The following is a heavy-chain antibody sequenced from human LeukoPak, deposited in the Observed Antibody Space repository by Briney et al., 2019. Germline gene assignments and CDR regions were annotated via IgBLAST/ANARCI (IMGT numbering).Heavy chain of an antibody. CDR2: INSNGYTI. V-gene: IGHV3-48*03. D-gene: IGHD5-18*01. CDR1: GFTFSSYE. CDR3: AKRTRGYSYGTLDY. Sequence: GGSLRLSCAASGFTFSSYEMNWVRQAPGKGLEWVSYINSNGYTIYYADSVKGRFTISRDNSKNTLFLQMNSLRAEDTAVYYCAKRTRGYSYGTLDYWGQGTLVTVSS. J-gene: IGHJ4*02.